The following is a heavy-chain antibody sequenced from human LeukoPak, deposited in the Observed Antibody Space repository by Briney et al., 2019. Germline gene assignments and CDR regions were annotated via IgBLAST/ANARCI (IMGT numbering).Heavy chain of an antibody. J-gene: IGHJ4*02. CDR2: IIPIFGTA. CDR1: GGTFSSYA. CDR3: ARVTGSGSYHFDY. V-gene: IGHV1-69*13. Sequence: SVTVSCKASGGTFSSYAISWVRQAPGQGLEWMGGIIPIFGTANYAQKFQGRVTITADESTSTAYMELSSLRSEDTAVYYCARVTGSGSYHFDYWGQGTLVTVSS. D-gene: IGHD3-10*01.